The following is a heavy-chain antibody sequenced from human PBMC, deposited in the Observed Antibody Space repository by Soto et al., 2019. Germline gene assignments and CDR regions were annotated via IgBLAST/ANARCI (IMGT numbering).Heavy chain of an antibody. D-gene: IGHD6-19*01. Sequence: LETLCLTWAVAGGSSGSYCGSWIRKKPGKGLEWIGYIYYSGSTNYNPSLKSRVTISVDTSKNQFSLKLTSVTAADTAVYYCARSRYTSGWWTPPFDYWGQGTLVTVSS. CDR3: ARSRYTSGWWTPPFDY. CDR1: GGSSGSYC. J-gene: IGHJ4*02. CDR2: IYYSGST. V-gene: IGHV4-59*01.